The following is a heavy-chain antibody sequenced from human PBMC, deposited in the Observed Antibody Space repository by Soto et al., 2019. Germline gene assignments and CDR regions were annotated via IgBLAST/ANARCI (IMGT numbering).Heavy chain of an antibody. Sequence: QVQLVQSGAEVKKPGASVKVSCKASGYTVTSYAMHWVRQAPGQRLEWMGWINAGNGNTKYSQKFQGRVTITRDTSASTAYMELSSLRSEDTAVYYCARDRITMVRGVIIKVGLDYWGQGTLVTVSS. CDR1: GYTVTSYA. CDR3: ARDRITMVRGVIIKVGLDY. CDR2: INAGNGNT. D-gene: IGHD3-10*01. J-gene: IGHJ4*02. V-gene: IGHV1-3*01.